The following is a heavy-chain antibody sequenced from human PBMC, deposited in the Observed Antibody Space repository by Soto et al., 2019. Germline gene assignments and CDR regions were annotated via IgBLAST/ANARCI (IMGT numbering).Heavy chain of an antibody. CDR1: GFTFSSYW. CDR2: INSDGSST. J-gene: IGHJ2*01. Sequence: EVPLVESGGGLVQPGGSLRLSCAASGFTFSSYWMHWVRQAPGKGLVWVSRINSDGSSTSYADPVKGRFTISRDNAKNTLYLQMNSLRAEDTAVYYCARVRYIYYYDSSGYYSSWYFDLWGRGTLVTVSS. D-gene: IGHD3-22*01. V-gene: IGHV3-74*01. CDR3: ARVRYIYYYDSSGYYSSWYFDL.